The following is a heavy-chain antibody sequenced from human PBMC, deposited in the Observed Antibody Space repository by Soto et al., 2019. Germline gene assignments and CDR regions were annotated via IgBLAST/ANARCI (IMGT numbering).Heavy chain of an antibody. CDR3: ARDLPVDTAMPPPEYYYYYGMDR. J-gene: IGHJ6*02. CDR1: GFTVSSNY. CDR2: IYSGGST. V-gene: IGHV3-53*01. D-gene: IGHD5-18*01. Sequence: HPGGSLRLSCAASGFTVSSNYMSWVRQAPGKGLEWVSVIYSGGSTYYADSVKGRFTISRDNSKNTLYLQMNSLRAEDTAVYYCARDLPVDTAMPPPEYYYYYGMDRWGQEPTVTVSS.